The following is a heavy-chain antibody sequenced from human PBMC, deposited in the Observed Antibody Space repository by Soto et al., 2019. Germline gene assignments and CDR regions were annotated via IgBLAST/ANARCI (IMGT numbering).Heavy chain of an antibody. CDR2: VSNSGGTI. V-gene: IGHV3-48*02. D-gene: IGHD3-3*01. J-gene: IGHJ6*02. CDR1: GFAFSGYS. CDR3: ARGGWNYDRLDV. Sequence: GGSLRLSCEASGFAFSGYSMNWVRQAPGKGLEWISCVSNSGGTIYYSDSVKGRFTISRDNAMNSLYLQMNSLRDEDTAVYYCARGGWNYDRLDVWGQGTTVTVSS.